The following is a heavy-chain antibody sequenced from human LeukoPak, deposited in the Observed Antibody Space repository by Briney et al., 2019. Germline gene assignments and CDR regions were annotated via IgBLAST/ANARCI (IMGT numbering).Heavy chain of an antibody. D-gene: IGHD3-10*01. CDR3: AKDRVAGATVARGFIRDDAFDL. CDR1: GFTFGDYA. Sequence: GRSLRLSCAASGFTFGDYAIRWVRQAPGKGLEWVSGISWKSDIIDYADSVAGRFTISRDNAKSSLYLQMNNLRPEDTALYCCAKDRVAGATVARGFIRDDAFDLWGHGTMVTVS. V-gene: IGHV3-9*01. J-gene: IGHJ3*01. CDR2: ISWKSDII.